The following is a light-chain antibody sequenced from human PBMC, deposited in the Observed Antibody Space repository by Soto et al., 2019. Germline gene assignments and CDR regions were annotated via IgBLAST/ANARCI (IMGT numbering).Light chain of an antibody. Sequence: DIQMTQSPSTLSLSLGDRVTITCRASQTISSWLAWYQQKPGKAPKLLIYDASSLESGVPSRFSGSGSGTEFTLTISSLQPDDFATYYCQQYGTFGQGTKVDIK. CDR3: QQYGT. CDR2: DAS. CDR1: QTISSW. V-gene: IGKV1-5*01. J-gene: IGKJ1*01.